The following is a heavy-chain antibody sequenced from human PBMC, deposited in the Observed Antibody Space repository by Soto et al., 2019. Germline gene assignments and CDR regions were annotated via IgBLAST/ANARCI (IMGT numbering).Heavy chain of an antibody. CDR3: ARERGYYDSSGYYTYYFDY. CDR1: GGTFGSYA. J-gene: IGHJ4*02. Sequence: GASVKVSCKASGGTFGSYAISWVRQAPGQGLEWMGGIIPIFGTANYAQKFQGRVTITADESTSTAYMELSSLRSEDTAVYYCARERGYYDSSGYYTYYFDYWGQGTLVTVSS. V-gene: IGHV1-69*13. D-gene: IGHD3-22*01. CDR2: IIPIFGTA.